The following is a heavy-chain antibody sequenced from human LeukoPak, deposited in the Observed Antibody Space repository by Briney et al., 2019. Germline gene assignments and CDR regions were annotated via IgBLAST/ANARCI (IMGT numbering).Heavy chain of an antibody. Sequence: SETLSLTCIVSGDSISSYYWSWIRQPPGQGLEWIGYISYSGSTNYNSSLKSRVTISIDTSKNQFSLKLSSVTAADTAVYYCARLRAPARKNNWFDPWGQGTLVTVSS. CDR3: ARLRAPARKNNWFDP. CDR1: GDSISSYY. CDR2: ISYSGST. D-gene: IGHD2-2*01. J-gene: IGHJ5*02. V-gene: IGHV4-59*01.